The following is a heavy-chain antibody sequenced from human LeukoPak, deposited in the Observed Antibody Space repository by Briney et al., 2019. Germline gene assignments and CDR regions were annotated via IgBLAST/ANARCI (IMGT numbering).Heavy chain of an antibody. V-gene: IGHV1-69*13. Sequence: ASVKVSCKASGGTFSSYAISWVRQAPGQGLEWMGGIIPIFGTANYAQKFQGRVTITADESTSTAYMELSSLRSEDTAVYCCARDLSKARPQVAQWGQGTLVTVSS. D-gene: IGHD2-15*01. J-gene: IGHJ4*02. CDR3: ARDLSKARPQVAQ. CDR2: IIPIFGTA. CDR1: GGTFSSYA.